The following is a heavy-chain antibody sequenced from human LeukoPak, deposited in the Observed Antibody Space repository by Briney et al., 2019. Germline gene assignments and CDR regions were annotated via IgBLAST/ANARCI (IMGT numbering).Heavy chain of an antibody. Sequence: ASVKVSCKASGYSFNDYHINWVRQAPGQGLEWMGWINPNSGGTNYAQKFQGRVTMTRDTSISTAYMELSRLRSDDTAVYYCARGGLVRRYYYYMDVWGKGTTVTISS. CDR2: INPNSGGT. CDR3: ARGGLVRRYYYYMDV. CDR1: GYSFNDYH. J-gene: IGHJ6*03. V-gene: IGHV1-2*02. D-gene: IGHD3/OR15-3a*01.